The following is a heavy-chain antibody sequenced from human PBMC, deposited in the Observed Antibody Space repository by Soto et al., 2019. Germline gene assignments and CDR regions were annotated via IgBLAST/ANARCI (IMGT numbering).Heavy chain of an antibody. CDR1: GFPFSNYG. J-gene: IGHJ4*02. D-gene: IGHD6-19*01. V-gene: IGHV3-30*03. CDR2: ISFDGHDQ. CDR3: ASQQLLSPV. Sequence: QVQLVESGGGVVEPGRSLRLSCAASGFPFSNYGMHWVRQAPGKGLEWMAVISFDGHDQDYADSVKGRFTISRDNSKSTLYMQMNSLRAADTAVYYCASQQLLSPVWGQGTLVTVSS.